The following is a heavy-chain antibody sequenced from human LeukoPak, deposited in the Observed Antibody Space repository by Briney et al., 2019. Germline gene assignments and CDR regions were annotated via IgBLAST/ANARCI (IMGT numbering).Heavy chain of an antibody. J-gene: IGHJ4*02. V-gene: IGHV4-34*01. CDR3: ARGSSGY. Sequence: SETLSLTCAVYGGSFSGYYWSWIRQPPGKGLEWIGEINHSGSTNYNPSLKSRVTISVDTSKNQFSLKLSSVTAADTAVYYCARGSSGYWGQGTLVTVSS. CDR2: INHSGST. CDR1: GGSFSGYY. D-gene: IGHD3-10*01.